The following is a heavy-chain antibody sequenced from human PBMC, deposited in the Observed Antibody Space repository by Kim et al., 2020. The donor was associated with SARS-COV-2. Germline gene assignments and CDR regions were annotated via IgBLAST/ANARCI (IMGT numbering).Heavy chain of an antibody. D-gene: IGHD2-2*01. CDR1: GGSFSGYY. CDR3: ARRYCSSTSCYERVAGHRRPTNWFDP. J-gene: IGHJ5*02. CDR2: INHGGST. V-gene: IGHV4-34*01. Sequence: SETLSLTCAVYGGSFSGYYWSWIRQPPGKGLEWIGEINHGGSTNYNPSLKSRVTISVDTSKNQFSLKLSSVTAADTAVYYCARRYCSSTSCYERVAGHRRPTNWFDPWGQGTLVTVSS.